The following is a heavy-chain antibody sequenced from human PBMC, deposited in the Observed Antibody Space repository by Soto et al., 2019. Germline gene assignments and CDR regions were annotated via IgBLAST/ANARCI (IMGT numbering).Heavy chain of an antibody. CDR3: ARIKSGITIFGVVIPPLDY. D-gene: IGHD3-3*01. J-gene: IGHJ4*02. Sequence: ASVKVSCKGSGYTFTTYAVQWVRQAPGQRLEWMGWINAGNGNTKYSQKFQGRVSITRDISATIAYMELSSLRSEDTAVYYCARIKSGITIFGVVIPPLDYWGQGTLVTV. V-gene: IGHV1-3*01. CDR2: INAGNGNT. CDR1: GYTFTTYA.